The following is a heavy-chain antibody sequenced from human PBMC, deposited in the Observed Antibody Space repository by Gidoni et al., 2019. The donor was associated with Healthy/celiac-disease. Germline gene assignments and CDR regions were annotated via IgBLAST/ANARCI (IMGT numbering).Heavy chain of an antibody. Sequence: EVQLLESGGGLVQPGGSLRLSCAASGFPFSSYAMSWVRQAPGKGLEWVSAISGSGGSTYYADSVKGRFTISRDNSKNTLYLQMNSLRAEDTAVYYCAKDRQLQVVTASRYGMDVWGQGTTVTVSS. D-gene: IGHD2-21*02. CDR3: AKDRQLQVVTASRYGMDV. V-gene: IGHV3-23*01. J-gene: IGHJ6*02. CDR1: GFPFSSYA. CDR2: ISGSGGST.